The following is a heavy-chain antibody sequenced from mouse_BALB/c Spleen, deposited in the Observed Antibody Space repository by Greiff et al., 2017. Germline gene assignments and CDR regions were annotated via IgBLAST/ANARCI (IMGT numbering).Heavy chain of an antibody. J-gene: IGHJ2*01. V-gene: IGHV1S56*01. CDR2: IYPGNVNT. D-gene: IGHD1-1*01. Sequence: VQLKESGPELVKPGASVRISCKASGYTFTSYYIHWVKQRPGQGLEWIGWIYPGNVNTKYNEKFKGKATLTADKSYSTAYMQLSSLTSEDSAVYFCARGGSSYYFDYWGQGTTLTVSS. CDR1: GYTFTSYY. CDR3: ARGGSSYYFDY.